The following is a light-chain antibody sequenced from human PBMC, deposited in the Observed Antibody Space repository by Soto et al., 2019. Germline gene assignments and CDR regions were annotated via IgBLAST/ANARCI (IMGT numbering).Light chain of an antibody. CDR2: EGS. J-gene: IGLJ7*01. Sequence: QSALTQPASVSGSPGQSITISCTGTSSDVGSSNLVSWYQQHPGKAPKLMIYEGSKRPSGVSNRFSGSKSGNTASLTISGLQAEEEADYYCCAYAGSRTWVFGGGTQLTVL. CDR1: SSDVGSSNL. V-gene: IGLV2-23*01. CDR3: CAYAGSRTWV.